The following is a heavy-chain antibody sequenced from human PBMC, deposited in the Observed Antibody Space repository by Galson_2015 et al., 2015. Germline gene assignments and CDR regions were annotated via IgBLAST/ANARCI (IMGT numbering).Heavy chain of an antibody. V-gene: IGHV4-59*01. CDR3: ARDASDSSGSNIPNAFDI. Sequence: ETLSLTCTVSGGSISSYYWSWIRQPPGKGLEWIGYIYYTGSTNYNPSLKSRVTISADTSKNQFSLKLSSVTAADTAVYYCARDASDSSGSNIPNAFDIWGQGTMVTVSS. J-gene: IGHJ3*02. D-gene: IGHD3-22*01. CDR2: IYYTGST. CDR1: GGSISSYY.